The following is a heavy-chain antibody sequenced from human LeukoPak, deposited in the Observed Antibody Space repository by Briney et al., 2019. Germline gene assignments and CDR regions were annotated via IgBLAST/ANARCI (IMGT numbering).Heavy chain of an antibody. CDR2: IIPSFGTP. CDR1: GGTFSSYA. J-gene: IGHJ3*02. D-gene: IGHD6-6*01. CDR3: ARPRREYSSSSEAFDI. V-gene: IGHV1-69*13. Sequence: SVKVSCKASGGTFSSYAISWVRQAPRQGLEWMGGIIPSFGTPNYVKIFQGRVTITADESTSTAYMELSSLTSDDTAVYYCARPRREYSSSSEAFDIWGQGTMVTVSS.